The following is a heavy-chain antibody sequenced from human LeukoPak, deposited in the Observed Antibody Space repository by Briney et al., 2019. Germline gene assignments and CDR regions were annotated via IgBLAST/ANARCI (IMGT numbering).Heavy chain of an antibody. V-gene: IGHV1-8*03. CDR2: MNPNSGNT. CDR1: GYTFTSYD. CDR3: ARGFRGYYGSGYYYYMDV. Sequence: ASVKVSCKASGYTFTSYDINWVRQATGQGLEWMGWMNPNSGNTGYAQKFQGRVTITRNTSISTAYMELSSLRSEDTAVYYCARGFRGYYGSGYYYYMDVWGKGTTVTVSS. J-gene: IGHJ6*03. D-gene: IGHD3-10*01.